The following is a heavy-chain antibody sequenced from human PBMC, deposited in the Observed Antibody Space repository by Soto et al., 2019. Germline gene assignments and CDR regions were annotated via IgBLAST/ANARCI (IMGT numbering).Heavy chain of an antibody. CDR1: GGPFGGFY. V-gene: IGHV4-34*01. CDR3: ARGDRISMVIWTTNYFES. D-gene: IGHD3-10*01. CDR2: MHHGGST. J-gene: IGHJ5*01. Sequence: PSETLSLTCAVNGGPFGGFYWAWIRQSPRKXLEWIGEMHHGGSTTYNPSLKSRLTMSLDTPKNQFSLRLTSVTAADTGVYYCARGDRISMVIWTTNYFESWGQGIPVTVSS.